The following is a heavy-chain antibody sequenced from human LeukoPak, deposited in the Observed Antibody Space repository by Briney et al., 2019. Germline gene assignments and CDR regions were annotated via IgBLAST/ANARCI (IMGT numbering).Heavy chain of an antibody. J-gene: IGHJ2*01. CDR2: IFYSGGA. Sequence: PSETLSLTCTVSGGSIRSYYWSWIRQPPGKGLEWIGYIFYSGGANYNPSLKSRVTISVDTSKNQFSLKLTSVTAADTAVYYCARVHYSNSYDYWYFDLWGRGTLVTVSS. CDR1: GGSIRSYY. CDR3: ARVHYSNSYDYWYFDL. V-gene: IGHV4-59*01. D-gene: IGHD6-13*01.